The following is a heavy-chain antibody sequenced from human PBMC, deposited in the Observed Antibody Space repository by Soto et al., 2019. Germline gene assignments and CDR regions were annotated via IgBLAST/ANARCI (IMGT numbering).Heavy chain of an antibody. J-gene: IGHJ4*02. CDR2: INPSGGST. CDR1: GYTFTSYG. Sequence: ASVKVSCKASGYTFTSYGISWVRQAPGQGLEWMGIINPSGGSTSYAQKFQGRVTMTRDTSTSTVYVELSSLRSEDTAVYYCAREGISGYYFDYWGQGTLVTVSS. CDR3: AREGISGYYFDY. V-gene: IGHV1-46*01. D-gene: IGHD2-15*01.